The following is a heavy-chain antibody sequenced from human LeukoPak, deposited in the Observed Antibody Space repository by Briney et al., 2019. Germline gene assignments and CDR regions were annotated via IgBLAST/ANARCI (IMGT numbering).Heavy chain of an antibody. J-gene: IGHJ4*02. Sequence: GGSLRLSCAASDFTFSDYGVPWVRQAPGKGLEWVAFIRFDGGNEIYGDSVKGRFTISRDDSKDTLYLQMNSLSAEDTAVYFCAKAGYSTSWYYLDFWGQGTLVTVSS. CDR1: DFTFSDYG. CDR3: AKAGYSTSWYYLDF. D-gene: IGHD6-13*01. V-gene: IGHV3-30*02. CDR2: IRFDGGNE.